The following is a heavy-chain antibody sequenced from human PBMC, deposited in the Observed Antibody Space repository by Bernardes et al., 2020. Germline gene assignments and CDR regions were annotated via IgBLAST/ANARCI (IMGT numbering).Heavy chain of an antibody. CDR1: GFTFSSFA. V-gene: IGHV3-23*01. J-gene: IGHJ5*02. CDR2: VTVSADRTNYPHNT. CDR3: ATYDSTGFYYGA. Sequence: GGSLRLSCAASGFTFSSFAMNWVRQAPGKGLDWVSTVTVSADRTNYPHNTYYSDSVMGRFTIARDTPKNTLFLHMTALSAEDTAVYYCATYDSTGFYYGAWGQGTLVTVSS. D-gene: IGHD3-22*01.